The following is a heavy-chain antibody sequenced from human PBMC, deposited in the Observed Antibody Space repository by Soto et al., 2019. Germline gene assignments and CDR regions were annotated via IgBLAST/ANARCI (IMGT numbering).Heavy chain of an antibody. V-gene: IGHV3-74*01. CDR3: ARPRYYDFWSGFPNYYYYYYMDV. J-gene: IGHJ6*03. CDR1: GFTFSSYW. D-gene: IGHD3-3*01. CDR2: INSDGSST. Sequence: GESLKISCAASGFTFSSYWMHWVRQAPGKGLVWVSRINSDGSSTSYADSVKGGFTISRDNAKNTLYLQMNSLSAEDTAVYYCARPRYYDFWSGFPNYYYYYYMDVWGKGTTVTVSS.